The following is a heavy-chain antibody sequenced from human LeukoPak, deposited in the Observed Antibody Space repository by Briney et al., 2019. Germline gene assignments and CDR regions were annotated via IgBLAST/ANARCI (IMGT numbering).Heavy chain of an antibody. J-gene: IGHJ4*02. CDR3: VFWSGIDY. CDR2: INPNSGGT. CDR1: GYTFTGCY. Sequence: SVKLSCKASGYTFTGCYMHWVRQAPGQGLEWMGWINPNSGGTNYAQKFQGRVTMTRDTSISTAYMELSSLRSEDTAVYYCVFWSGIDYWGQGTLVTVSS. V-gene: IGHV1-2*02. D-gene: IGHD3-3*01.